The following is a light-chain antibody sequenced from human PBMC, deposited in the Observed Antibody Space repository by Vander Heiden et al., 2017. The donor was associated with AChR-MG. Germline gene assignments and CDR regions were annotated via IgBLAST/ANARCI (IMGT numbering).Light chain of an antibody. J-gene: IGLJ2*01. Sequence: PGQMVTIACSGSSSNIGNNYVSWYQQLPGTAPKLLIYDNNKRPSGIPDRFSGSKSGTSATLGITGLQTGDEADYYCGTWDSSLSAGVFGGGTKLTVL. CDR1: SSNIGNNY. V-gene: IGLV1-51*01. CDR3: GTWDSSLSAGV. CDR2: DNN.